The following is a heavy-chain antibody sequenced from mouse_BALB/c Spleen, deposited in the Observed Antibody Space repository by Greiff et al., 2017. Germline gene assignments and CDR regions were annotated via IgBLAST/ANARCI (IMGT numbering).Heavy chain of an antibody. D-gene: IGHD1-1*01. CDR1: GFAFSSYD. J-gene: IGHJ2*01. CDR2: ISSGGGST. V-gene: IGHV5-12-1*01. CDR3: ARREDGSSLDY. Sequence: EVKLMESGGGLVKPGGSLKLSCAASGFAFSSYDMSWVRQTPEKRLEWVAYISSGGGSTYYPDTVKGRFTISRDNAKNTLYLQMSSLKSEDTAMYYCARREDGSSLDYWGQGTTLTVSS.